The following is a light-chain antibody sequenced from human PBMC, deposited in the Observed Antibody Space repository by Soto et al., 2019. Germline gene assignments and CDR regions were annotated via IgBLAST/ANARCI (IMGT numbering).Light chain of an antibody. V-gene: IGLV2-14*01. Sequence: QSVLTQPDSVAGSPGQSITIYCAGTSSDVGGYDFVSWYQHHPGRAPKLLIYEVSGRPSGVSYRFSGSKSGNTASLIISGLQAEDEAYYYCSSYGSSGTSVFGTGTKLTVL. J-gene: IGLJ1*01. CDR1: SSDVGGYDF. CDR2: EVS. CDR3: SSYGSSGTSV.